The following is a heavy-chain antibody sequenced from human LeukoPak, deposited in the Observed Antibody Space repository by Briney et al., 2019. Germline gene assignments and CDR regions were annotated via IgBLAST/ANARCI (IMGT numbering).Heavy chain of an antibody. Sequence: PSETLSLTCTVSGDSISSSRHYWGWVRQPPGKGLEWIGSIYYSGSTYYNPSLKSRVTISVDTSKNQFSLKLSSVTAADTAVYYCARGRVTMIVVVIPHYYMDVWGKGTTVTVSS. CDR3: ARGRVTMIVVVIPHYYMDV. D-gene: IGHD3-22*01. CDR2: IYYSGST. J-gene: IGHJ6*03. V-gene: IGHV4-39*07. CDR1: GDSISSSRHY.